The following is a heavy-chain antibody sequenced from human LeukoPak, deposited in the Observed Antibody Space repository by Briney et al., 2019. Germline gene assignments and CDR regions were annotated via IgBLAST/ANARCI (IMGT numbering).Heavy chain of an antibody. CDR3: ASFYGDYVPGY. CDR2: INHSGST. D-gene: IGHD4-17*01. J-gene: IGHJ4*02. Sequence: SDTLSLTCAVYGGSFSGYYWSWIRQPPGKGLEWIGEINHSGSTNYNPSLKSRVTISVDTSKNQFSLKLSSVTAADTAVYYCASFYGDYVPGYWGQGTLVTVSS. V-gene: IGHV4-34*01. CDR1: GGSFSGYY.